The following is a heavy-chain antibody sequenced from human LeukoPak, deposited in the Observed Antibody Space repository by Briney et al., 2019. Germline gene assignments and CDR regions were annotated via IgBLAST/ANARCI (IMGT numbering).Heavy chain of an antibody. CDR2: IYPGDSDT. V-gene: IGHV5-51*01. CDR3: VRKSVAAGPGGGLYGL. J-gene: IGHJ4*02. D-gene: IGHD6-13*01. Sequence: GESLKISCKGYGYRFTNYWIGWVRQKAGKGLEWMGIIYPGDSDTRYRPSFQGQVTISVDKSTGSAYLQWSSLKASDTAMYYCVRKSVAAGPGGGLYGLWGQGSLVTVSS. CDR1: GYRFTNYW.